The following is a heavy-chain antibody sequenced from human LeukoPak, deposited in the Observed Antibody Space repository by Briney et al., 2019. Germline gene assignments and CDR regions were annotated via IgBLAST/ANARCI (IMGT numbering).Heavy chain of an antibody. CDR1: GFTFSSYW. J-gene: IGHJ3*02. D-gene: IGHD2-2*01. Sequence: GGSLRLSCAASGFTFSSYWMSWVRQAPGKGLEWVANIKQDGSEKYYVDSVKGRFTISRDNAKNSLYLQMNSLRAEDTAVYYCAKDRWGGYCSSTRCDAFDIWGQGTMVTVSS. CDR3: AKDRWGGYCSSTRCDAFDI. CDR2: IKQDGSEK. V-gene: IGHV3-7*03.